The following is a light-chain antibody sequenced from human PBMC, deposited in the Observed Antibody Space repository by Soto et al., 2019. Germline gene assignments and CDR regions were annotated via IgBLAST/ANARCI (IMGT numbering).Light chain of an antibody. Sequence: QSALTQPASMSGSPGQSIAISCTGTSSDVGNYNLVSWYQHHPGKAPKLMIYEVSKRPSGVSNRFSGSKSGNTASLTISGLKSEDEADYYCCSYAGSSTVIFGGGTKLTVL. CDR3: CSYAGSSTVI. CDR2: EVS. J-gene: IGLJ2*01. V-gene: IGLV2-23*02. CDR1: SSDVGNYNL.